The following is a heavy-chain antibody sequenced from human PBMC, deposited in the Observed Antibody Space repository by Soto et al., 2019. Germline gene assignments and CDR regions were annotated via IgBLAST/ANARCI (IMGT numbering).Heavy chain of an antibody. D-gene: IGHD2-8*01. CDR1: GFTFSSYA. CDR3: AKDSWLPGVFDY. CDR2: TSGSGGST. J-gene: IGHJ4*02. V-gene: IGHV3-23*01. Sequence: GGSLRLSCAASGFTFSSYAMSWVRQAPGKGLEWVSATSGSGGSTYYADSVKGRFTISRDNSKNTLYLQMISLRAEDTAVYYCAKDSWLPGVFDYWGQGTLVTVSS.